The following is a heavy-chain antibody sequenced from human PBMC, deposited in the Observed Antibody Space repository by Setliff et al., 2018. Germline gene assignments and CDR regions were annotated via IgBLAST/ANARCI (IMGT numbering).Heavy chain of an antibody. CDR2: ISSYNDIT. D-gene: IGHD2-15*01. CDR1: AYIFNSYG. Sequence: ASVTVSCKSSAYIFNSYGISWVRQAPGQGLEWMGWISSYNDITNYAQRFQGRVTMTTDTSTSAAYMELRSLRSDDTAVYYCAISTLSICSGGTCPNAFDVWGQETMVTVSS. V-gene: IGHV1-18*01. CDR3: AISTLSICSGGTCPNAFDV. J-gene: IGHJ3*01.